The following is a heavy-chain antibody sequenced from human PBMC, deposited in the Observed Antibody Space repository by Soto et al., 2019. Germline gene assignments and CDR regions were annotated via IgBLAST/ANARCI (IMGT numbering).Heavy chain of an antibody. V-gene: IGHV3-23*01. Sequence: GGSLRLSCAASGFTFSSYAMSWVRQAPGKGVEWGSAISGSGGSTYYGDCVKGRFTVSRDKSKNTRYLQMNSLRAEDTAVYYSAYSTTPFDYWGQGILVTVSS. J-gene: IGHJ4*02. CDR3: AYSTTPFDY. D-gene: IGHD6-13*01. CDR1: GFTFSSYA. CDR2: ISGSGGST.